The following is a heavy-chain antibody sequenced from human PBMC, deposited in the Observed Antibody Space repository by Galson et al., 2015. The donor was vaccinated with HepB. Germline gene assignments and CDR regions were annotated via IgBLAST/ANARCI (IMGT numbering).Heavy chain of an antibody. V-gene: IGHV3-30*04. CDR2: ISYDGSNK. CDR1: GFTFSSYA. Sequence: SLRLSCAASGFTFSSYAMHWVRQAPGKGLEWVAVISYDGSNKYYADSVKGRFTITRDNSKNTLYLQMNSLRAEDTAVYYCARVPAVAGIPEYFQHWGQGTLVTASS. D-gene: IGHD6-19*01. J-gene: IGHJ1*01. CDR3: ARVPAVAGIPEYFQH.